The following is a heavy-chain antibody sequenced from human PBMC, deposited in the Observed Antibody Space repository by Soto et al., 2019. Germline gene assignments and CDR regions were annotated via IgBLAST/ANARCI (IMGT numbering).Heavy chain of an antibody. D-gene: IGHD6-19*01. V-gene: IGHV1-69*02. CDR2: IIPILGIA. J-gene: IGHJ4*02. CDR1: GGTFSSYT. CDR3: ARVVAGSQILDY. Sequence: QVQLVQSGAEVKTPGSSVKVSCKASGGTFSSYTISWVRQAPGQGLEWMGRIIPILGIANYAQKFQGRVTITADKSTSTAYMELSSLRSEDTAVYYCARVVAGSQILDYWGQGTLVTVSS.